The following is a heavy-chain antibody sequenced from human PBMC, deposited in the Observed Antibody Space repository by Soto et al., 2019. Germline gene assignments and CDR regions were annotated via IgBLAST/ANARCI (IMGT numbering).Heavy chain of an antibody. CDR2: IYWDDDK. V-gene: IGHV2-5*02. D-gene: IGHD2-15*01. J-gene: IGHJ4*02. CDR3: AHRGGYCSGGSCYAN. Sequence: QITLKESGPTLVKPTQTLTLTCTFSGFSLSTSGVGVGWIRQPPGKALEWLALIYWDDDKRYSPSLKSRLTIPQDTSKNQVVLTMTHMDPVDTATYYCAHRGGYCSGGSCYANWGQGTLVTVSS. CDR1: GFSLSTSGVG.